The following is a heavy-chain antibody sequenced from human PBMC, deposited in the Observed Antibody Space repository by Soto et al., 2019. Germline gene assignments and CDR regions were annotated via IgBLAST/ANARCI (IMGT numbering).Heavy chain of an antibody. J-gene: IGHJ3*02. D-gene: IGHD2-2*01. CDR1: GFTFSSHG. CDR3: ARLYCTSASCYSVGAFDI. V-gene: IGHV3-33*03. Sequence: AGGSLRLSCAASGFTFSSHGMHWVRQSPGKGLEWVALIWFDGSDKYYADSVKGRFTISRDNSKNTLYLQMNSLRAEDTAVYYCARLYCTSASCYSVGAFDIRGQGTMVTVSS. CDR2: IWFDGSDK.